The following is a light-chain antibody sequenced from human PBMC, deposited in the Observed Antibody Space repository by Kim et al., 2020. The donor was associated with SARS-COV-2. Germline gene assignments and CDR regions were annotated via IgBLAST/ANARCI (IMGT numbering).Light chain of an antibody. CDR3: NSRDSNDNVV. Sequence: VALGQTVRITCQGDSLRSYYATWYQQKPGQAPVLVIYGKNNRPSGIPDRFSGSSSGNTASLTITGTQAGDEADYYCNSRDSNDNVVFGGGTKVTVL. J-gene: IGLJ2*01. CDR1: SLRSYY. V-gene: IGLV3-19*01. CDR2: GKN.